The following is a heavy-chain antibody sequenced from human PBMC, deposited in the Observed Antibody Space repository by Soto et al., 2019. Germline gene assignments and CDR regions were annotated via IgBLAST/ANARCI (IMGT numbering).Heavy chain of an antibody. J-gene: IGHJ4*02. Sequence: PSETLSLTCTVSGDSINSYSWSWIRQPPGKGLEWIGYIYYSGSTNYNPSLKSRVTISVDTSKNQFSLNLTSVTAADTAVYYCARGRFSSGGLSAYWGQGTLVTGSS. CDR1: GDSINSYS. D-gene: IGHD6-19*01. CDR2: IYYSGST. CDR3: ARGRFSSGGLSAY. V-gene: IGHV4-59*01.